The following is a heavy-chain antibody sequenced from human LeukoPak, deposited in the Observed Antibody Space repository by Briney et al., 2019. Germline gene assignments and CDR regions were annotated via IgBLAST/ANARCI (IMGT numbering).Heavy chain of an antibody. CDR3: ASRTPNNYYGSGSYSALFDY. CDR1: GGSISCSSYY. V-gene: IGHV4-39*01. Sequence: SETLTLTCTVSGGSISCSSYYWGWIRQPPGKGLEWIGSIYYSGSTYYNPSLKSRVTISVDTSKNQFSLKLSSVTAADTAVYYCASRTPNNYYGSGSYSALFDYWGQGTLVTVSS. CDR2: IYYSGST. D-gene: IGHD3-10*01. J-gene: IGHJ4*02.